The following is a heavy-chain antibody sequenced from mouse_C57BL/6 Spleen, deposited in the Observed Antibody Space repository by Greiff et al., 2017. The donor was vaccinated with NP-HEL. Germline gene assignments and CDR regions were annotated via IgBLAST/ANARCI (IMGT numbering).Heavy chain of an antibody. CDR1: GYTFTDYN. CDR3: DREDDYDGMYD. J-gene: IGHJ4*01. V-gene: IGHV1-22*01. CDR2: INPNNGGT. Sequence: EVQLQQSGPELVKPGASVKMSCKASGYTFTDYNMHWVKQSHGKSLEWIGYINPNNGGTSYNQKFKGKATLTVNKSSSTAYMELRSLTAEDSAVYDCDREDDYDGMYDWGQGTSVTVSS.